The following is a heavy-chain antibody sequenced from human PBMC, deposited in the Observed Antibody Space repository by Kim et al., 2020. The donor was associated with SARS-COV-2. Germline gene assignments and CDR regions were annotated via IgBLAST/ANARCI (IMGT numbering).Heavy chain of an antibody. J-gene: IGHJ4*02. CDR2: INTNTGNP. CDR1: GYTLTSYP. V-gene: IGHV7-4-1*02. D-gene: IGHD6-19*01. CDR3: ARKVLARDSSGWYDY. Sequence: ASVKVSCKASGYTLTSYPMNWVRQAPGQGLEWMGWINTNTGNPTYTQGFTGRFVFSLDTSVSTAYLQISSLKAEDTAVYYCARKVLARDSSGWYDYWGQGTLVTVSS.